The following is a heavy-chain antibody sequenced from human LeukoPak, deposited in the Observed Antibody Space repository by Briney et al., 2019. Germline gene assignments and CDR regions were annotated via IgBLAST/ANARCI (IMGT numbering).Heavy chain of an antibody. CDR1: GYSISSGYY. CDR2: IYHSGST. D-gene: IGHD2-8*02. CDR3: ASLPVGDWFDP. Sequence: SKTLSLTCAVSGYSISSGYYWGWIRQPPGKGLEWIGSIYHSGSTYYNPSLKSRVTISVDTSKNQFSLKLSSVTAADTAVYYCASLPVGDWFDPWGQGTLVTVSS. J-gene: IGHJ5*02. V-gene: IGHV4-38-2*01.